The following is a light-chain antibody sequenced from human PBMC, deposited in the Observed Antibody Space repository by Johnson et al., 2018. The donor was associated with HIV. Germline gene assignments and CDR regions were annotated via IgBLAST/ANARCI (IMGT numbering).Light chain of an antibody. J-gene: IGLJ1*01. CDR1: SSNIGNNY. CDR3: GTWDRSLSAHYV. Sequence: QSVLTQSPSVSAAPGQKVTISCSGSSSNIGNNYVSWYQQLPGTAPKLLIYENNKRPSGIPDRFSGSKSGTSATLAIPGLPTGDEADYSCGTWDRSLSAHYVFGTGTKVTVL. CDR2: ENN. V-gene: IGLV1-51*02.